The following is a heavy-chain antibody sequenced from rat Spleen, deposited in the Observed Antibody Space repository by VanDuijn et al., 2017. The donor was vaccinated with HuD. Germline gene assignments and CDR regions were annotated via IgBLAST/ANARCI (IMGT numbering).Heavy chain of an antibody. Sequence: EVQLVESGGGLVQPGRSLKLSCAASGFTFRDFYMAWVRQAPTKGLEWVATLSYDATAPYYPDSVKGRFTISRDTAQNTLYLQMNSPTSEDTATYYCTRGGYFRHWGQGVMVTVSS. CDR3: TRGGYFRH. V-gene: IGHV5-7*01. CDR2: LSYDATAP. D-gene: IGHD2-5*01. CDR1: GFTFRDFY. J-gene: IGHJ2*01.